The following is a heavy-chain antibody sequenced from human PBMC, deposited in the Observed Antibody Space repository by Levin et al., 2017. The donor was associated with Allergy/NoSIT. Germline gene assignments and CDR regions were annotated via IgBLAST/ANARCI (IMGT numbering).Heavy chain of an antibody. CDR3: ARPSSSVEEWAFDI. Sequence: GASVKVSCKASGGTFSSYAISWVRQAPGQGLEWMGVITPMFGTANYAQKFQGRVTITADEVTSTAYMELSSLRSEDTAVYYCARPSSSVEEWAFDIWGQGTMVTVSS. CDR2: ITPMFGTA. CDR1: GGTFSSYA. D-gene: IGHD6-25*01. V-gene: IGHV1-69*13. J-gene: IGHJ3*02.